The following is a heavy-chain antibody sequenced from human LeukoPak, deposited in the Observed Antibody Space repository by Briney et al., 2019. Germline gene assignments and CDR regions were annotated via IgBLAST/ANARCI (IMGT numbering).Heavy chain of an antibody. Sequence: GGSLRLSCAASGFTFSSYAMNWVRQAPGKGLEWVSSIYGSAGGAAYADSVKGRFTMSRDNSKNTLYLQMNSLRADDTAVYYCAKDGGYGSGSYYPDYWGQGTLVTVSS. CDR1: GFTFSSYA. J-gene: IGHJ4*02. CDR3: AKDGGYGSGSYYPDY. V-gene: IGHV3-23*01. D-gene: IGHD3-10*01. CDR2: IYGSAGGA.